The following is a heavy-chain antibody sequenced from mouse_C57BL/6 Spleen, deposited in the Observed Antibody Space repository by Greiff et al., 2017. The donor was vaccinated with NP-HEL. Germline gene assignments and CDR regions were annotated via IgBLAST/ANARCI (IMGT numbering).Heavy chain of an antibody. CDR1: GYTFTEYT. D-gene: IGHD4-1*01. CDR3: ARHEEKVNWDEEGAWFAY. J-gene: IGHJ3*01. CDR2: FYPGSGSI. V-gene: IGHV1-62-2*01. Sequence: VKLQESGAELVKPGASVTLSCKASGYTFTEYTIHWVKQRSGQGLAWIGWFYPGSGSIKYNEKFKDKATLTADKSSSTVYMELSRLTSEDSAVYFCARHEEKVNWDEEGAWFAYWGQGTLVTVSA.